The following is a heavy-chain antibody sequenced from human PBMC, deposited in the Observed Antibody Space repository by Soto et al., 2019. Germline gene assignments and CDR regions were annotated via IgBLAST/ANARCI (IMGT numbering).Heavy chain of an antibody. CDR2: MSSSGVTV. Sequence: GGSLRLSCAVSGFTFSDYYMSWIRQAPGQGLEWVSYMSSSGVTVFYADSVKGRFTISRDNAKNSLYLQMYSLRAEDSAVYYCARNTISAAGADYYGLDVWGQGTTVTVSS. D-gene: IGHD6-13*01. CDR1: GFTFSDYY. CDR3: ARNTISAAGADYYGLDV. J-gene: IGHJ6*02. V-gene: IGHV3-11*01.